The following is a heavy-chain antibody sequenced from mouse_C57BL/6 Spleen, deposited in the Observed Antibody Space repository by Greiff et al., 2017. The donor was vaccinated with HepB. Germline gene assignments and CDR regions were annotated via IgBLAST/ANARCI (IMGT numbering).Heavy chain of an antibody. Sequence: EVKLVESGEGLVKPGGSLKLSCAASGFTFSSYAMSWVRQTPEKRLEWVAYISSGGDYIYYADTVKGRFTISRDNARNTLYLQMSSLKSEDTAMYYCTRAYYDGYAMDYWGQGTSVTVSS. J-gene: IGHJ4*01. V-gene: IGHV5-9-1*02. CDR2: ISSGGDYI. CDR3: TRAYYDGYAMDY. CDR1: GFTFSSYA. D-gene: IGHD1-1*01.